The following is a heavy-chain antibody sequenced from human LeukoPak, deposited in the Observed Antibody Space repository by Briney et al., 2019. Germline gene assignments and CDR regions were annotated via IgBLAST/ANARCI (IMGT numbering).Heavy chain of an antibody. J-gene: IGHJ4*02. D-gene: IGHD5-12*01. CDR3: ARGVGYDSDY. Sequence: PSETLSLTCTVSGGSISSSSYYWGWIRQPPGKGLEWIGSIYYSGSTYYNPSLKSRVTISVDTSKNQFSLKVSSVTAADTAVYYCARGVGYDSDYWGQGTLVTVSS. CDR1: GGSISSSSYY. V-gene: IGHV4-39*01. CDR2: IYYSGST.